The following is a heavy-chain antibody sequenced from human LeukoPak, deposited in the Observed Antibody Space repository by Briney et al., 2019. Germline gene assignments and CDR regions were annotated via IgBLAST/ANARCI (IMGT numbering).Heavy chain of an antibody. Sequence: GGSVRLSCAASGFTFSSYWMHWVRHAPGKGLVWVSRINIDGSSTNYAASVKGRLAISRDTATTTLYLKMNSLRDEDTAVYYCARDRSVANNDYYYCYAMDVWGQGTTVTVSS. CDR3: ARDRSVANNDYYYCYAMDV. J-gene: IGHJ6*02. CDR1: GFTFSSYW. D-gene: IGHD5-12*01. V-gene: IGHV3-74*01. CDR2: INIDGSST.